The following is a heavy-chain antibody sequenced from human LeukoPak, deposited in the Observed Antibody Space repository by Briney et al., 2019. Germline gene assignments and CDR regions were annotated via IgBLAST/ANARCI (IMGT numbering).Heavy chain of an antibody. CDR1: GYSIGSAYY. CDR3: ARAPVSNNWFDP. J-gene: IGHJ5*02. D-gene: IGHD4-11*01. V-gene: IGHV4-38-2*02. Sequence: SETLSLTCTVSGYSIGSAYYWGWIRQPPGKGLEWIGNIYHSGSTYYNPSLKSRVTISIDTFKNQFSLKLSSVTAADTAMYYCARAPVSNNWFDPWGQGTLATVSS. CDR2: IYHSGST.